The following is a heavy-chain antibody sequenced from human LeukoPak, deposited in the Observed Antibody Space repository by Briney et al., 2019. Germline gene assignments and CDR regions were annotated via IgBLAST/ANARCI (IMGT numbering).Heavy chain of an antibody. D-gene: IGHD6-13*01. CDR3: ARDREDIAAAAGGFDP. CDR2: ISSSSSYI. J-gene: IGHJ5*02. V-gene: IGHV3-21*01. CDR1: GFTFSSYS. Sequence: GGSLRLSCAPSGFTFSSYSMNWVRQAPGKGLEWVSSISSSSSYIYYADSVKGRFTISRDNAKNSLYLKMNSLRAEATAVYYCARDREDIAAAAGGFDPWGQGTLVTVSS.